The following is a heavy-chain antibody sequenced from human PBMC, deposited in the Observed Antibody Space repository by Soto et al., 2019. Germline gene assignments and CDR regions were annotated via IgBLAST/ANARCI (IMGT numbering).Heavy chain of an antibody. CDR1: GGSISSYY. CDR3: ARDKITGLFDY. D-gene: IGHD2-8*02. V-gene: IGHV4-59*01. CDR2: IDYSGST. J-gene: IGHJ4*02. Sequence: SETLSLTCTVSGGSISSYYWSWIRQPPGKGLEWIGYIDYSGSTNYNPSLKSRVTISVDTSKNQFSLKLSSVTAADTAVYYCARDKITGLFDYSGQGTLVTVSS.